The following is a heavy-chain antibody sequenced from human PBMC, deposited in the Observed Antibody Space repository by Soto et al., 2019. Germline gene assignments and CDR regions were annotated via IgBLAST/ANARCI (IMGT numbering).Heavy chain of an antibody. CDR2: IIPIFGTA. V-gene: IGHV1-69*06. Sequence: QVQLVQSGAEVQKPGSSVKVSCKASGGTFSSYAISWVRQAPGQGLEWMGGIIPIFGTANYAQKFQGRVTITADKSTSTAYMELSSLRSEDTAVYYCASPAYYYDSSGYYYAFDIWGQGTMVTVSS. D-gene: IGHD3-22*01. CDR3: ASPAYYYDSSGYYYAFDI. J-gene: IGHJ3*02. CDR1: GGTFSSYA.